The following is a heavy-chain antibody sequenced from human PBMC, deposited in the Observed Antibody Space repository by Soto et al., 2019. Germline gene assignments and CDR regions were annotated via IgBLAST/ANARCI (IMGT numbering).Heavy chain of an antibody. V-gene: IGHV4-30-4*01. CDR2: IYYSGTT. CDR1: GGSISSGDHY. Sequence: SETLSLTCTVSGGSISSGDHYWSWIRRPPGKGLEWIGYIYYSGTTYYNPSLKSRVTISVDTSENQFSLKVNSVTAADTAVYYCARARIQLWPHYYYGMDVWGQGTTVTVYS. CDR3: ARARIQLWPHYYYGMDV. D-gene: IGHD5-18*01. J-gene: IGHJ6*02.